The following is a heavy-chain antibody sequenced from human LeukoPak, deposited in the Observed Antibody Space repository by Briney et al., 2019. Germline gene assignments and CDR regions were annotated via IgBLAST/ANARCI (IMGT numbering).Heavy chain of an antibody. V-gene: IGHV1-2*02. CDR2: IRPNSGGT. CDR1: GYTFSDDY. D-gene: IGHD3-3*01. CDR3: AITGGPYDFWGGDFDY. J-gene: IGHJ4*02. Sequence: GASVKVSCKAYGYTFSDDYMHWVRQAPGQGLEWMGWIRPNSGGTNFAQKLQGRFTMTRDTSISTAYMELSRLRTDDTAIYYCAITGGPYDFWGGDFDYWGQGTLVTVSS.